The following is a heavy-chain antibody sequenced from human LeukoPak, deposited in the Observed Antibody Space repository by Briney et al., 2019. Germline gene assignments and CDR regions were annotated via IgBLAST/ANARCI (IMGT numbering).Heavy chain of an antibody. D-gene: IGHD2-8*01. CDR1: GFTFDDYA. Sequence: GGSLRLSCAASGFTFDDYAMHWVRHAPGKGLEWVSGISGSGGSTYYADSVKGRFTISRDNSKNTLYLQMNSLRAEDTAVYYCAKDLMEYCTNGVCYKSGYFDYWGQGTLVTVSS. CDR2: ISGSGGST. J-gene: IGHJ4*02. CDR3: AKDLMEYCTNGVCYKSGYFDY. V-gene: IGHV3-23*01.